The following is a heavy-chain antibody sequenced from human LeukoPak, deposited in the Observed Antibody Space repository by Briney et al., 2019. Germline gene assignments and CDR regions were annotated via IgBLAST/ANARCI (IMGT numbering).Heavy chain of an antibody. CDR3: ARDITMIDPPI. CDR1: GFTFSSYA. V-gene: IGHV3-23*01. Sequence: GGSLRLSCAASGFTFSSYAMSWVRQAPGKGLEWVSVISGSGGSTYYAGSVKGRFTISRDNSKSTLYLQMSSLRAEDTAVYYCARDITMIDPPIWGQGTMVTVSS. J-gene: IGHJ3*02. D-gene: IGHD3-22*01. CDR2: ISGSGGST.